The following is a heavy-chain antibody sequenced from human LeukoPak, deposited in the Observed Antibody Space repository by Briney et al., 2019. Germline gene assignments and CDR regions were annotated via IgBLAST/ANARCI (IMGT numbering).Heavy chain of an antibody. V-gene: IGHV3-74*01. CDR1: GFTLSSYW. D-gene: IGHD1-26*01. CDR2: IYSNGSRT. CDR3: TRSGRGGAFDI. J-gene: IGHJ3*02. Sequence: GGSLRLSCAASGFTLSSYWMTWVRQAPGKGLVWVSRIYSNGSRTNYADSVKGRFTISGDNAKNTQYLQMNSLRAEDTAVYYCTRSGRGGAFDIWGQGTMVTVSS.